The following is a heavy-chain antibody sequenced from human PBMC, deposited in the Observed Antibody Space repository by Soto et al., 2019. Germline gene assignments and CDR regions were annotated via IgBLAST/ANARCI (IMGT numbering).Heavy chain of an antibody. CDR3: ARRHAALYYYDSSGYYIDY. CDR2: IYTSGIT. CDR1: GASMSTYY. Sequence: PSETLSLTCTVSGASMSTYYWSWIRQPAGKGPEWIGRIYTSGITNYNPSLTSRVTISVDTSKNQFSLKLSSVTAADTAVYYCARRHAALYYYDSSGYYIDYWGQGTLVTVSS. D-gene: IGHD3-22*01. J-gene: IGHJ4*02. V-gene: IGHV4-4*07.